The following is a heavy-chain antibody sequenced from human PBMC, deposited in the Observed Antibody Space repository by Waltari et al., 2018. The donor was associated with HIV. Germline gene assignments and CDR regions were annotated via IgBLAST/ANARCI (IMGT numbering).Heavy chain of an antibody. CDR1: GYSISNGYY. CDR2: VFHSGNT. Sequence: QVQLQESGPGLVKPSETLSLTCTVSGYSISNGYYWGWIRQAPGKGLECIGRVFHSGNTLYNPSLKSRVTVSVDTSKNQFSLRLTSVTAADTAVYYCARDWSGTMDYWGQGLQVTVSS. J-gene: IGHJ4*02. V-gene: IGHV4-38-2*02. CDR3: ARDWSGTMDY. D-gene: IGHD3-3*01.